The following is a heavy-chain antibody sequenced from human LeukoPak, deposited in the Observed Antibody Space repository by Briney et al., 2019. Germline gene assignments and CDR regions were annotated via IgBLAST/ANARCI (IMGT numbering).Heavy chain of an antibody. CDR2: VYTSGST. CDR3: AKSYFDYSTYYSYYFNL. Sequence: SETLSLTCTVSGGSISGGYWSWIRQPPGRGLEWIGYVYTSGSTNYNPSLKSRVTISVDTSKSQFALKLSSATAADMAVYYCAKSYFDYSTYYSYYFNLWGQGALVTVSS. D-gene: IGHD4-11*01. V-gene: IGHV4-4*09. CDR1: GGSISGGY. J-gene: IGHJ4*02.